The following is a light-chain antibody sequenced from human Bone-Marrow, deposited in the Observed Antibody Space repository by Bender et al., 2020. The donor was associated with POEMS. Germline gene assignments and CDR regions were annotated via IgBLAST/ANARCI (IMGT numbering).Light chain of an antibody. CDR1: SSDVGGYNF. Sequence: QSALTQPASVSGSPGQSITISCTGTSSDVGGYNFVSWFQHHPGKAPKLMIYDVSNRPSGVSNRFSGSKSGNTASLTISGLQSEDEADYFCTSYTSNSTLEFGGGTKLTVL. V-gene: IGLV2-14*03. CDR3: TSYTSNSTLE. J-gene: IGLJ3*02. CDR2: DVS.